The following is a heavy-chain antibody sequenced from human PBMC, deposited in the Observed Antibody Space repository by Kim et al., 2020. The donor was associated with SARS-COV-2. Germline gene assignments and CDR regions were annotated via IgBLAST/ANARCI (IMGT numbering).Heavy chain of an antibody. CDR1: GYTFTNYY. D-gene: IGHD3-10*01. CDR2: INPSGADT. Sequence: ASVKVSCKASGYTFTNYYMHWVRQAPGQGLEWMGIINPSGADTRYAQKFQGRVTMTRDTSTSTVYMELYSLRSEDTAVYYWSRDSYGSGYYYGMDVWGQG. J-gene: IGHJ6*02. CDR3: SRDSYGSGYYYGMDV. V-gene: IGHV1-46*01.